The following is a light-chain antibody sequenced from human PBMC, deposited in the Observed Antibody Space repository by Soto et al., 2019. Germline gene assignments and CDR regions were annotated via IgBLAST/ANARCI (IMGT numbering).Light chain of an antibody. CDR2: AAS. V-gene: IGKV1-39*01. CDR3: QQTFTTPLS. CDR1: QNINIH. J-gene: IGKJ4*01. Sequence: DIKMTQSPSSLSASVGDRVTISCRASQNINIHLNWFQQKPGKAPGLLIFAASILHSGVPSRFSGSGSGTDFTLTINGLQPEDFATYYCQQTFTTPLSFGGGTKVDIK.